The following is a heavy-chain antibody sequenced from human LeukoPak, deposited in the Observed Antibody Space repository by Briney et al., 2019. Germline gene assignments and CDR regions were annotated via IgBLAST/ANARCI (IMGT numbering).Heavy chain of an antibody. Sequence: GGSLRLSCAASGFTFSSYAMSWVRQAPGKGLEWVSAISGSGGSTYYADSVKGRSTISRDNSKNTLYLQMNSLRAEDTAVYYCAKSLAVAEDYFDYWGQGTLVTVSS. CDR3: AKSLAVAEDYFDY. CDR2: ISGSGGST. J-gene: IGHJ4*02. CDR1: GFTFSSYA. V-gene: IGHV3-23*01. D-gene: IGHD6-19*01.